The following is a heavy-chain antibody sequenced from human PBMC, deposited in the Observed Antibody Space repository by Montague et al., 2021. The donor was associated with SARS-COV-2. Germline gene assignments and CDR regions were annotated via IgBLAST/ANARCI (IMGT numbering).Heavy chain of an antibody. J-gene: IGHJ4*02. D-gene: IGHD6-13*01. V-gene: IGHV4-59*08. Sequence: LRLSCAASGFTFDDYAMRWIRQPPGKGLEWIGYIYYSGSTNYHPSLKSRVTISVDTSKNQFSLKLSSVTAADTAVYYCARHLRQQLVNEGLFDYWGQGTLVTVSS. CDR1: GFTFDDYA. CDR3: ARHLRQQLVNEGLFDY. CDR2: IYYSGST.